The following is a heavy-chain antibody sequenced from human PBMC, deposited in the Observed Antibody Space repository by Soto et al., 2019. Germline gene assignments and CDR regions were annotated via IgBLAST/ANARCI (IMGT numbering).Heavy chain of an antibody. J-gene: IGHJ3*02. CDR2: FSRSGGST. Sequence: GGSLRLSCAASGFTFSTYAMSWVRQAPGKGLEWVSTFSRSGGSTYYADSVKGRFTISRDNSKNTLWLQMNSLRADDTAVYYCAGDLFRVTYSTGSEAFDIWGQGTMVTVSS. D-gene: IGHD2-21*02. CDR3: AGDLFRVTYSTGSEAFDI. CDR1: GFTFSTYA. V-gene: IGHV3-23*01.